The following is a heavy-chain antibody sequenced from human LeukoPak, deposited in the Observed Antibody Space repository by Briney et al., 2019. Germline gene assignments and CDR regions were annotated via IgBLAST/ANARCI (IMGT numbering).Heavy chain of an antibody. CDR2: ISSSSSTI. Sequence: GGSLRLSCAASGFTFSSYSMNWVRQAPGKGLEWVSYISSSSSTIYYADSVKGRFTICRDNAKNSLYLQMNSLRAEDTAVYYCARGHYYDSSGPFDYWGQGTLVTVSS. CDR3: ARGHYYDSSGPFDY. V-gene: IGHV3-48*04. CDR1: GFTFSSYS. J-gene: IGHJ4*02. D-gene: IGHD3-22*01.